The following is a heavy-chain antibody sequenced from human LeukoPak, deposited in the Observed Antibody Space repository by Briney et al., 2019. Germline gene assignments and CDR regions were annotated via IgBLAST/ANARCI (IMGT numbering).Heavy chain of an antibody. CDR1: GFTFSSYA. CDR2: ISYGGSNK. V-gene: IGHV3-30-3*01. CDR3: ARDSLAYCGGDCYSFPGDY. Sequence: HPGGSLRLSCAASGFTFSSYAMHWVRQAPGKGLEWVAVISYGGSNKYYADSVKGRFTISRDNSKNTLYLQMNSLRAEDTAVYYCARDSLAYCGGDCYSFPGDYWGQGTLVTVSP. J-gene: IGHJ4*02. D-gene: IGHD2-21*02.